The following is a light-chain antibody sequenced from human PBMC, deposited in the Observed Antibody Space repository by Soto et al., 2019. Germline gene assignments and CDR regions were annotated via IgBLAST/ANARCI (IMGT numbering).Light chain of an antibody. CDR3: QQLNSYPALT. V-gene: IGKV1-9*01. J-gene: IGKJ4*01. Sequence: IQLTQSPSSLSASVGDRVTITCRASQGISSYLAWYQQKPGKAPKLLIYAASTLQSGVPSRFSGSGSGTDFTLTISSLQSEDFATYYCQQLNSYPALTFGGGTKADTK. CDR2: AAS. CDR1: QGISSY.